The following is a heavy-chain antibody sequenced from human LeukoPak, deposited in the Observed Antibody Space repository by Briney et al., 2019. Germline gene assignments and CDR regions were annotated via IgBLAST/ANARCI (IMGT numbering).Heavy chain of an antibody. V-gene: IGHV4-39*01. CDR1: GGSTSSGDYY. CDR2: IYYNGDT. D-gene: IGHD1-26*01. Sequence: SETLSLTCTVSGGSTSSGDYYWGWIRQAPGMGLEWIGSIYYNGDTYYNPSLKSRVTISIDTSKNYFSVRLSSMTAADTAVYYCARHQAGARYRFDYWGQRNLVTVSS. CDR3: ARHQAGARYRFDY. J-gene: IGHJ4*02.